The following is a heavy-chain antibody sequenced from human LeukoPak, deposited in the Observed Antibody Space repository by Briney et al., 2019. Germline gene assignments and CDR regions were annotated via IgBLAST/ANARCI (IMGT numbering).Heavy chain of an antibody. J-gene: IGHJ3*02. CDR1: GGSISSSSYY. CDR3: ARGSGSYYIWDAFDI. CDR2: IYYSGST. V-gene: IGHV4-39*01. D-gene: IGHD1-26*01. Sequence: SETLSLTCTVSGGSISSSSYYWGWIRQPPGKGLEWIGSIYYSGSTSYNPSLKSRVHISVDTSKNQFSLKLSSVTAADTAVYYCARGSGSYYIWDAFDIWGQGTMVTVSS.